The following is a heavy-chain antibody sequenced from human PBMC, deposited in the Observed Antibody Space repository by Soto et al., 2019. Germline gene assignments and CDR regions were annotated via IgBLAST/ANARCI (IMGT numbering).Heavy chain of an antibody. Sequence: PSETLSLTCAVYGGSFSGYYWTWVRQPPGKGLEWIGNIFHSGSTYYTPSLQSRVTISLDTSKNHFSLKLSSVTPADTAVYYCARDRYYGSGTYYNFYSGMDVWGQGTTVTV. CDR1: GGSFSGYY. CDR2: IFHSGST. D-gene: IGHD3-10*01. J-gene: IGHJ6*02. V-gene: IGHV4-34*09. CDR3: ARDRYYGSGTYYNFYSGMDV.